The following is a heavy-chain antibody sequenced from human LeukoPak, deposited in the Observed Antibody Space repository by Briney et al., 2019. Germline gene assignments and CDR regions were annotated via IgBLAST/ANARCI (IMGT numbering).Heavy chain of an antibody. J-gene: IGHJ4*02. CDR3: AGGFDY. CDR2: INGDGSST. CDR1: GFTFSSCW. Sequence: GGSLRLSCAASGFTFSSCWMHWVRQAPGKGLVWVSRINGDGSSTSYADSVKGRFTISRDNAKNTVYLQMNSLRVEDTAVYYCAGGFDYWGQGTLVTVSS. V-gene: IGHV3-74*01.